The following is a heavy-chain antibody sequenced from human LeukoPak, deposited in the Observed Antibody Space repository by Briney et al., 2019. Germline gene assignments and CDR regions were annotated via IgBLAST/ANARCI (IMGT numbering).Heavy chain of an antibody. J-gene: IGHJ4*02. Sequence: GGSLRLSCAASGFTVSSNYMSWVRQAPGKGLEWVSVIYSGGSTYYADFVKGRFTISRHNSKNTLYLQMNSLRAEDTAVYYCARVKGDYVPYYFDYWGQGTLVTVSS. CDR1: GFTVSSNY. V-gene: IGHV3-53*04. CDR3: ARVKGDYVPYYFDY. CDR2: IYSGGST. D-gene: IGHD4-17*01.